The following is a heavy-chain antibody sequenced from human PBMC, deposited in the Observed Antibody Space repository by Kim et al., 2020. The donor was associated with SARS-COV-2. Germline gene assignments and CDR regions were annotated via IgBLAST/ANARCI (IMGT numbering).Heavy chain of an antibody. CDR1: GFTFSSYG. J-gene: IGHJ4*02. CDR2: ISYDGSNK. D-gene: IGHD2-2*01. Sequence: GGSLRLSCAASGFTFSSYGMHWVRQAPGKGLEWVAVISYDGSNKYYADSVMGRFTISRDNSKNTLYLQMNSLRAEDTAVYYCASEVVPAANFDYWGQGT. V-gene: IGHV3-33*05. CDR3: ASEVVPAANFDY.